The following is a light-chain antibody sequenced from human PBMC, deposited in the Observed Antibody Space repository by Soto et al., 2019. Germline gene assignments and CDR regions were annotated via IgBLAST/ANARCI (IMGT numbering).Light chain of an antibody. CDR1: QSVIYSSNNKNF. Sequence: DIVMTQSPDSLAVSLGERATINCKSSQSVIYSSNNKNFLAWYQQRPGQPPKLLIYWASTRESGVPDRFSGSGSGTDFTLTISSLQAEDVAVYYCQQYYGTPLTFGGGTKVEI. J-gene: IGKJ4*01. V-gene: IGKV4-1*01. CDR3: QQYYGTPLT. CDR2: WAS.